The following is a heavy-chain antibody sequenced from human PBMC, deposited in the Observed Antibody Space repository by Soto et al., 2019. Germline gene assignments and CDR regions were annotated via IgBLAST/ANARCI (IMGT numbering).Heavy chain of an antibody. CDR1: GGSFRGYY. V-gene: IGHV4-34*01. J-gene: IGHJ4*02. CDR2: INHSGST. D-gene: IGHD2-8*02. Sequence: SETLSLTCAVYGGSFRGYYWTWILQPPGTGLEWIGEINHSGSTNYNPSLKSRVTISVDTSKNQFSLKLTSVTAADTAVYYCARDKITGLFDYWGQGTLVTVS. CDR3: ARDKITGLFDY.